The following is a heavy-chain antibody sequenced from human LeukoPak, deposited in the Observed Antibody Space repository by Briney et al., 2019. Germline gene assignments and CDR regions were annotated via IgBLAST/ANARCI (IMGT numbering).Heavy chain of an antibody. J-gene: IGHJ3*02. D-gene: IGHD1-14*01. V-gene: IGHV1-69*13. CDR3: ARMYNLGVDI. CDR1: GGTFSSYA. CDR2: IIPIFGTA. Sequence: SVKVSCKASGGTFSSYAISWVRQAPGQGLEWKGGIIPIFGTANYAQKFQGRVTITADESTSTAYMELSSLRSEDTAVYYCARMYNLGVDIWGQGTMVTVSS.